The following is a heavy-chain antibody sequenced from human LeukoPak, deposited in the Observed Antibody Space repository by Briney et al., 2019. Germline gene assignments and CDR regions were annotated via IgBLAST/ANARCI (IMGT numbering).Heavy chain of an antibody. J-gene: IGHJ4*02. V-gene: IGHV1-46*01. D-gene: IGHD2-2*01. CDR3: AREMPETYYFDY. CDR1: GHTFTNYY. Sequence: ASVKVSCKASGHTFTNYYIHWVRQAPGQGLEWMGNINPSGGSTTYAQRFQDRVFMTGDTSATTVYMELSSLRSEDTAIYYCAREMPETYYFDYWGQGTLVTAPS. CDR2: INPSGGST.